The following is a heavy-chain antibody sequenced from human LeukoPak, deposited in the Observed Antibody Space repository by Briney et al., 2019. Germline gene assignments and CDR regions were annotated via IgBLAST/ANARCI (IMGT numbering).Heavy chain of an antibody. Sequence: QPGRSLRLSCAASGFTFSNYGIHWVRQAPGKGLEWVAVISYDGSNKYYADSVKGRFTISRGNSKNTLYLQMNSLRAEDTAVYYCAKDRESMVRDGAFDIWGQGTMVSVSS. D-gene: IGHD3-10*02. V-gene: IGHV3-30*18. J-gene: IGHJ3*02. CDR1: GFTFSNYG. CDR2: ISYDGSNK. CDR3: AKDRESMVRDGAFDI.